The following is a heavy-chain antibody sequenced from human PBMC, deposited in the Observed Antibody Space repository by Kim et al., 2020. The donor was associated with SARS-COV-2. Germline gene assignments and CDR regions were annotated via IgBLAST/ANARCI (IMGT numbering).Heavy chain of an antibody. CDR2: ISGSGSGT. J-gene: IGHJ4*02. D-gene: IGHD2-15*01. CDR3: AKDRIGGRSDIDS. Sequence: GGSLRLSCAASGFTFSSYAMNWVRQAPGKGLEWVSVISGSGSGTYYADSVKGRFTIFRDNSKNTLYLQMNSLRAEDTALYYCAKDRIGGRSDIDSWGQGTLVTVSS. V-gene: IGHV3-23*01. CDR1: GFTFSSYA.